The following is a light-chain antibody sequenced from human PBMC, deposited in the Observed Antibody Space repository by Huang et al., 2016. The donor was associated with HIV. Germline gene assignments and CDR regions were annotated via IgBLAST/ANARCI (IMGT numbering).Light chain of an antibody. J-gene: IGKJ4*01. CDR1: QSVGSY. CDR2: DAS. Sequence: EIVLTQSPATLSLSPGERATLSCRASQSVGSYLAWYQQKPGQAHRLLIYDASNRATGIPARFSGSGSGTDFTLTISSLEPEDFAVYYCQQRSNWPRALTFGGGTKVEIK. V-gene: IGKV3-11*01. CDR3: QQRSNWPRALT.